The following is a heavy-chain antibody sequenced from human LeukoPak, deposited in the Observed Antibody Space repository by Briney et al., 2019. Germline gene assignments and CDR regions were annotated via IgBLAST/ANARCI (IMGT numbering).Heavy chain of an antibody. CDR1: GGSISSSSYY. CDR2: IYYSGST. CDR3: ARAPFYSSSSFVY. V-gene: IGHV4-39*07. J-gene: IGHJ4*02. Sequence: PSETLSLTCTVSGGSISSSSYYWGWIRQPPGKGLEWIGSIYYSGSTYYNPSLKSRVTISVDKSKNQFSLKLSSVTAADTAVYYCARAPFYSSSSFVYWGQGTLVTVSS. D-gene: IGHD6-13*01.